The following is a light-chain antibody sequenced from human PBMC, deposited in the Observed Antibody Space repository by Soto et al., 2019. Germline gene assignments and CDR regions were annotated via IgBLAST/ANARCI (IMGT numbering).Light chain of an antibody. CDR2: LNSDGSH. CDR3: PTWSTDIRV. CDR1: SGHNSYA. Sequence: QPVLTQPPSASASLGASVKLTCTLSSGHNSYAIAWHQQQPEKGPRYLMKLNSDGSHSKGDGIPDRFSGSSSGAERYLTNASLQSEDEADYYCPTWSTDIRVFGGGTKLTVL. V-gene: IGLV4-69*01. J-gene: IGLJ3*02.